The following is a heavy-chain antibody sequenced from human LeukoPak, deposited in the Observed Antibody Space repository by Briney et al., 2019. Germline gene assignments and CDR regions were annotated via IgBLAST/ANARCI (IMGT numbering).Heavy chain of an antibody. D-gene: IGHD4-23*01. V-gene: IGHV3-23*01. CDR3: AKGRSYLDAFDI. CDR1: GFTFSSYA. CDR2: ISASGAST. J-gene: IGHJ3*02. Sequence: PGGSLRLSCAASGFTFSSYAMSWVRQAPGKGLEWVSAISASGASTHYADSVKGRFSISRDNSKNTLYLQMDSLRAEATAVYYCAKGRSYLDAFDIWGQGTMVTVCS.